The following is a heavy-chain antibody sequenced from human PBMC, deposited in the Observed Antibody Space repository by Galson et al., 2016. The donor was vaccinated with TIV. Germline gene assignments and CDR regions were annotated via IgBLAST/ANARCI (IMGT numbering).Heavy chain of an antibody. Sequence: SCKASGYMFIYHAVHWVRQAPGQRLEWMGWINCGNGNTKYAQKFKGRVTIARDTSASTVYMELSSLTSDDTSVYFCARDSPGAAKFFDYWGQGALVAVSS. J-gene: IGHJ4*02. V-gene: IGHV1-3*01. D-gene: IGHD7-27*01. CDR2: INCGNGNT. CDR1: GYMFIYHA. CDR3: ARDSPGAAKFFDY.